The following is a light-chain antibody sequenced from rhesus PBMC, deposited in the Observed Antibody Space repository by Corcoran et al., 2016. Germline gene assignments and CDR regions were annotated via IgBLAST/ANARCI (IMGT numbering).Light chain of an antibody. CDR1: QDISSL. Sequence: IQMTQSPSSLSASVGDKVTITCRASQDISSLLAWYQQKPGKAPKLLIYKTTNLQSGVPSRFSGSGSRTDFTLTISSMQPEDFATFYCLKYNSSPWTFGQGTKVEIK. CDR2: KTT. V-gene: IGKV1-22*01. J-gene: IGKJ1*01. CDR3: LKYNSSPWT.